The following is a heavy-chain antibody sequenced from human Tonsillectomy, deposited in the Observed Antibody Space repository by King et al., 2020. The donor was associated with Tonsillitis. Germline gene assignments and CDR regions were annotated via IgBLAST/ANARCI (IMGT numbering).Heavy chain of an antibody. CDR3: AIVNDFWSGYNNWFDP. D-gene: IGHD3-3*01. J-gene: IGHJ5*02. Sequence: DVQRVESGAEVKTPGESLSISCKGSGYSFTSYWISGVRQLPGKGLEWMGRNDPSDSYTIYRPSFQGHVTISADKYISTAYLQWSSQKASDTAMYYCAIVNDFWSGYNNWFDPWGQGTLVTVSS. CDR2: NDPSDSYT. V-gene: IGHV5-10-1*03. CDR1: GYSFTSYW.